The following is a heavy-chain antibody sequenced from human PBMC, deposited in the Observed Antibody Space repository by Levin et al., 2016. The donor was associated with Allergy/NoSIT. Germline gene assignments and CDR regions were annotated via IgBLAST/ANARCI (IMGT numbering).Heavy chain of an antibody. V-gene: IGHV1-18*01. CDR3: ARGRTVVVPAAIPGYFQH. CDR1: GYTFTSYG. CDR2: ISAYNGNT. D-gene: IGHD2-2*02. J-gene: IGHJ1*01. Sequence: ASVKVSCKASGYTFTSYGISWVRQAPGQGLEWMGWISAYNGNTNYAQKLQGRVTITADESTSTAYMELSSLRSEDTAVYYCARGRTVVVPAAIPGYFQHWGQGTLVTVSS.